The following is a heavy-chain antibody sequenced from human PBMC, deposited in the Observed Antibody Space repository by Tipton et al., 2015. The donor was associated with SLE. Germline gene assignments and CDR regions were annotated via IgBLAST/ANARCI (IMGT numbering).Heavy chain of an antibody. CDR2: IYYSGST. D-gene: IGHD6-6*01. Sequence: TLSLTCTVSGGSVSGHYRSWIRQPPGKGLEWIGYIYYSGSTNYNPSLKSRVTISVDTSKNQFSLKLSSVTAADTAVYYCARGWSSSSFDYWGQGTPVTVSS. CDR1: GGSVSGHY. CDR3: ARGWSSSSFDY. V-gene: IGHV4-59*02. J-gene: IGHJ4*02.